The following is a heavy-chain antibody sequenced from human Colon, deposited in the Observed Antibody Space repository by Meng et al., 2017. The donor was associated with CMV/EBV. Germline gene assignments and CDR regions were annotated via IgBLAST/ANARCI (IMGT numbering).Heavy chain of an antibody. CDR1: GFTFSSFN. CDR3: AKGSSEFLYYGMDV. Sequence: GGSLRLSCVVSGFTFSSFNMNWVRQAPGKGLEWVSSVSSSSSYIKYAESVKGRFTISRDNAKNSVYLQMNSLRAEDTAVYYCAKGSSEFLYYGMDVWGQGTTVTVSS. D-gene: IGHD3-10*01. V-gene: IGHV3-21*04. CDR2: VSSSSSYI. J-gene: IGHJ6*02.